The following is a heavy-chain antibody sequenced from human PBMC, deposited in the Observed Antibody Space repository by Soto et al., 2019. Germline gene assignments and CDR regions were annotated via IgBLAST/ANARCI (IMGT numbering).Heavy chain of an antibody. CDR1: GYTFIRYY. D-gene: IGHD6-19*01. J-gene: IGHJ3*02. CDR2: INPSGGTT. CDR3: ARVRSDSSGWPRLAFDI. V-gene: IGHV1-46*03. Sequence: ASVQVSCKASGYTFIRYYMHWVRQAPGQGLEWMGIINPSGGTTRYTQKFQGRVTMTRDTSTSTVYMELSSLRSEDTAVYYCARVRSDSSGWPRLAFDIWGQGTMVTVS.